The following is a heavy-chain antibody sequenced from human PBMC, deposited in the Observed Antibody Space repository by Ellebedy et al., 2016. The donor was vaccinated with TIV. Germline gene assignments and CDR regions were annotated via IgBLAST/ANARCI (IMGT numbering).Heavy chain of an antibody. CDR3: ASIDYYDIGAKHDY. CDR2: ISYDGSNK. J-gene: IGHJ4*02. Sequence: GESLKISXAASGFTFSSYGMHWVRQAPGKGLEWVAVISYDGSNKYYADSVKGRFTISRDNSKNTLYLQMNSLRAEDTAVYYCASIDYYDIGAKHDYWGQGTLVTVSS. V-gene: IGHV3-30*03. CDR1: GFTFSSYG. D-gene: IGHD3-22*01.